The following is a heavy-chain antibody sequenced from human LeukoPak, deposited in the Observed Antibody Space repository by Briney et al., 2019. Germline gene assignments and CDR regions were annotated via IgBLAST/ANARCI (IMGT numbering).Heavy chain of an antibody. CDR2: IYYSGST. J-gene: IGHJ4*02. CDR1: GGSIIRNSYY. V-gene: IGHV4-39*07. Sequence: SETLSLTCTVSGGSIIRNSYYWGWIRQPPGKGLEWIGSIYYSGSTSYDPSLTGRLTMSVDTSKNQFSLQLNSVTAADTAVYYCASERRSDFGDYDYFDYWGQGTLVTVSS. D-gene: IGHD4-17*01. CDR3: ASERRSDFGDYDYFDY.